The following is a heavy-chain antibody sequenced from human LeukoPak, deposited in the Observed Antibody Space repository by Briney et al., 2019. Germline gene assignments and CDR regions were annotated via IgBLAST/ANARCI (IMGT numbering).Heavy chain of an antibody. CDR2: VYYTGST. CDR3: ARDPPVGWFDP. V-gene: IGHV4-39*07. J-gene: IGHJ5*02. CDR1: GGSISSSEYY. Sequence: SETLSLTCTVSGGSISSSEYYWGWIRQPPGKGLEWIGSVYYTGSTYSSPSLKSRVTSSVDTSKNQFSLKLSSVTAADTAVYYCARDPPVGWFDPWGQGTLVTVSS. D-gene: IGHD4-23*01.